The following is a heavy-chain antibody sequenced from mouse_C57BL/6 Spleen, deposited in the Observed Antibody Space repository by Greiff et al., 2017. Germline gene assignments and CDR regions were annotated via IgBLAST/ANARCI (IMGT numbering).Heavy chain of an antibody. CDR2: IYPGDGDT. D-gene: IGHD1-3*01. J-gene: IGHJ4*01. V-gene: IGHV1-80*01. CDR1: GYAFSSYR. Sequence: QVQLQQSGAELVKPGASVKISCKASGYAFSSYRMHWVKQRPGKGLEWIGKIYPGDGDTNYNGKFKGKATLTADTSSSTAYMQLSSLTSEDSAVYFVARWITAHYYAMDYWGQGTSVTVSS. CDR3: ARWITAHYYAMDY.